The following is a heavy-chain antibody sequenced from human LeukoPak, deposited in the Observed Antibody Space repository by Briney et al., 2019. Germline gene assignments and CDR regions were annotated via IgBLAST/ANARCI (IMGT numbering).Heavy chain of an antibody. CDR3: TRDCSGASCYEEMDY. CDR2: IRSKAFGATT. D-gene: IGHD2-15*01. V-gene: IGHV3-49*04. J-gene: IGHJ4*02. Sequence: LSLTCTVSGGSISSYYWSWVRQAPGKGLEWVGFIRSKAFGATTNYAASVKGRFTVSRDDSKSIAYLQMNSLKTEDTAVYYCTRDCSGASCYEEMDYWGQGTLVTVSS. CDR1: GGSISSYY.